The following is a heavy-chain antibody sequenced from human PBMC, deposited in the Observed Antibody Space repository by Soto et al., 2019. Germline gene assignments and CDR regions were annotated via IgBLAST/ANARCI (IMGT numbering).Heavy chain of an antibody. V-gene: IGHV3-23*03. D-gene: IGHD1-20*01. CDR3: AKDKSPAGISDIDT. J-gene: IGHJ1*01. CDR1: GFTFSTYT. CDR2: ISQTAAGLT. Sequence: SLRLSCAASGFTFSTYTLSWVRQAPGKGLEWVAGISQTAAGLTFYTDSVKGRFTISRDDSKNTFYLQMNGLRAEDAAIYYCAKDKSPAGISDIDTWGQRTLLTVAS.